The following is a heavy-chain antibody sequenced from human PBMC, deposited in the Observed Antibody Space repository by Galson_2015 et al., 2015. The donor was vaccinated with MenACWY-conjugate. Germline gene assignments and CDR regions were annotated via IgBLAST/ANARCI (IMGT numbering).Heavy chain of an antibody. Sequence: QSGAEVKKAGESLKISCTGSGYSFTNYWIGWVRQMPGKGLEWMGMIHPGDSDIRYSPSFQGQVSISADKSITTAYLQWSSRKASDTAMYYCARLSTAATHYYFDYWGQGTLITVSS. V-gene: IGHV5-51*01. D-gene: IGHD6-13*01. CDR3: ARLSTAATHYYFDY. CDR1: GYSFTNYW. CDR2: IHPGDSDI. J-gene: IGHJ4*02.